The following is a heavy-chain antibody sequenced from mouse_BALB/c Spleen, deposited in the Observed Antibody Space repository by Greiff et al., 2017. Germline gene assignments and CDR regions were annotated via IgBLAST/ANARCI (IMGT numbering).Heavy chain of an antibody. CDR2: IRSKSNNYAT. V-gene: IGHV10-1*02. J-gene: IGHJ3*01. Sequence: DVQLVESGGGLVQPKGSLKLSCAASGFTFNTYAMNWVRQAPGKGLEWVARIRSKSNNYATYYADSVKDRFTISRDDSQSMLYLQMNNLKTEDTAMYYCVRNYGSWFAYWGQGTLVTVSA. D-gene: IGHD1-1*01. CDR3: VRNYGSWFAY. CDR1: GFTFNTYA.